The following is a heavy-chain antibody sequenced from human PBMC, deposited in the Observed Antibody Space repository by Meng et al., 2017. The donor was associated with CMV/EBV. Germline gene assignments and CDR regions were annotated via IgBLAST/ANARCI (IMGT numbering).Heavy chain of an antibody. J-gene: IGHJ5*02. CDR1: VCSNSSGSHD. Sequence: QRPRKGSGPGLSNPSETLSLTCPVSVCSNSSGSHDWGWIRQPPGKRLEWFGSIYYSGSTYYNPSLKSRVTISVDTSKNQFSLKLSSVTAADTAVYYCARDLSLVATITPNWFDPWGQGTLVTVSS. D-gene: IGHD5-12*01. CDR2: IYYSGST. V-gene: IGHV4-39*07. CDR3: ARDLSLVATITPNWFDP.